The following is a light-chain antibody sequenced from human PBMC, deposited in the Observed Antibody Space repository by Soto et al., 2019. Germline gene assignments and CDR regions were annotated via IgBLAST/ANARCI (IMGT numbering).Light chain of an antibody. J-gene: IGKJ3*01. CDR2: GAS. CDR1: QSVSSK. CDR3: SPYNHWPGFT. V-gene: IGKV3-15*01. Sequence: EIVVTQSPATLSVSPGERATLSCRASQSVSSKLAWYQQKPGQAPRLLIYGASTRATGISARFSGSGSGTEFTLTISSLQSEDFAVYYCSPYNHWPGFTFGPGTKVDIK.